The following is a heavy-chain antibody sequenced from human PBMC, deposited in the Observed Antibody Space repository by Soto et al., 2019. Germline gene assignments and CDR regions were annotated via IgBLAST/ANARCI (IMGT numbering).Heavy chain of an antibody. CDR3: AKDGSRNYYGSGSDY. V-gene: IGHV3-9*01. Sequence: EVQLVESGGGLVQPGRSLRLSCAASGFTFDDYAMHWVRQAPGKGLEWVSGISWNSGSIGYADSVKGRFTISRDNAKNSRYLQMNSLRAEDTALYYCAKDGSRNYYGSGSDYWGQGTLVTVSS. CDR1: GFTFDDYA. CDR2: ISWNSGSI. J-gene: IGHJ4*02. D-gene: IGHD3-10*01.